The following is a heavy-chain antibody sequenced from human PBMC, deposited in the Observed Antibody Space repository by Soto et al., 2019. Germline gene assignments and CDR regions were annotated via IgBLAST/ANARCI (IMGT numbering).Heavy chain of an antibody. CDR2: IYYSGST. CDR1: GGSISSYY. Sequence: SETLCLTCTVSGGSISSYYWSWIRQPPGKGLEWIGYIYYSGSTNYNPSLKSRVTISVDTSKNQFSLKLSSVTAADTAVYYCARVYAYYFAYWGQGTLVTVSS. J-gene: IGHJ4*02. CDR3: ARVYAYYFAY. D-gene: IGHD2-8*01. V-gene: IGHV4-59*01.